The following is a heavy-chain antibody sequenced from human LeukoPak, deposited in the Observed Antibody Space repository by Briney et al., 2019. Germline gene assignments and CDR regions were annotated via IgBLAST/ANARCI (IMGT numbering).Heavy chain of an antibody. Sequence: ALVKVSCKVSGYTLTELSMHWVRQAPGQGLEWMGWISAYNGNTNYAQKLQGRVTMTTDTSTSTAYMELRSLRSDDTAVYYCAREAQFFLGFDPWGQGTLITVSS. V-gene: IGHV1-18*01. D-gene: IGHD3-3*01. CDR1: GYTLTELS. CDR2: ISAYNGNT. CDR3: AREAQFFLGFDP. J-gene: IGHJ5*02.